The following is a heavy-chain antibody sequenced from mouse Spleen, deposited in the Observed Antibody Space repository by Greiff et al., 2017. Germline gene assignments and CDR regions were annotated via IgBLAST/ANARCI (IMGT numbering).Heavy chain of an antibody. D-gene: IGHD2-13*01. CDR2: IYPGSGST. CDR1: GYTFTSYW. J-gene: IGHJ4*01. CDR3: AKTGLEDAMDY. V-gene: IGHV1-55*01. Sequence: QVQLKQPGAELVKPGASVKMSCKASGYTFTSYWITWVKQRPGQGLEWIGDIYPGSGSTNYNEKFKSKATLTVDTSSSTAYMQLSSLTSEDSAVYYCAKTGLEDAMDYWGQGTSVTVSS.